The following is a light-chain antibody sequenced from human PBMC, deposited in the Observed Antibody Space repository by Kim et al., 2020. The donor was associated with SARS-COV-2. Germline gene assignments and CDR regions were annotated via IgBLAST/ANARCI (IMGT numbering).Light chain of an antibody. Sequence: DVQMTQSPSTLSASVGDRVTITCRASQSISSWLAWYQQKPGKAPKLLIYKASNLESGVPSRFSGSGSGTEFTLTISSLQPDDFATYYCQQYNSYLLSFGGGTKVDI. CDR2: KAS. CDR3: QQYNSYLLS. V-gene: IGKV1-5*03. CDR1: QSISSW. J-gene: IGKJ4*01.